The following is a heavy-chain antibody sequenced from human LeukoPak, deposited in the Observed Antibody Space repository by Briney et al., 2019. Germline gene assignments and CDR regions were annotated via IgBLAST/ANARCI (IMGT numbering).Heavy chain of an antibody. CDR3: AREYH. V-gene: IGHV3-7*01. Sequence: GGSLRLSCVAPGFTLLSDRMSSVPQAPGKGLEWVANKKEDGSEKYESDSVKGRFFISRDNAKSSRYLQMNSLRAEDTAVYYCAREYHWGQGPLVSVSS. D-gene: IGHD5-18*01. CDR2: KKEDGSEK. J-gene: IGHJ4*02. CDR1: GFTLLSDR.